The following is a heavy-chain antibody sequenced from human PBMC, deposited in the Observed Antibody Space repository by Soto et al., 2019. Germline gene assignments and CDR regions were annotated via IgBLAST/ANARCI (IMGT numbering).Heavy chain of an antibody. D-gene: IGHD2-15*01. CDR2: ICFTGTI. CDR3: ATRHCSGGTYYNYRFDS. V-gene: IGHV4-39*02. Sequence: PSETLSFTCTVSGASLSSISYYWCWIRQRPGMGLEWDGSICFTGTIYYNPSLQIRVTISVDTSTNHFSTMENSVLVAVMALNYSATRHCSGGTYYNYRFDSWGQGALVTVSS. CDR1: GASLSSISYY. J-gene: IGHJ4*02.